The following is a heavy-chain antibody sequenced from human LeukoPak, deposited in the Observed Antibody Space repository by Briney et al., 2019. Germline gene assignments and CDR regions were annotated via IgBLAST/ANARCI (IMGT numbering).Heavy chain of an antibody. V-gene: IGHV5-51*01. CDR1: GYSFTNYW. CDR2: IYPGDSDT. D-gene: IGHD2-21*02. Sequence: GESLKISCKGSGYSFTNYWIGWVRQMPGKGLEWMGIIYPGDSDTRYSPSFQGQVTISADKSISTAYLQWSSLKASDTAMYYCARAYCGGDCYFYRLFDYWGQGTLVTVSS. CDR3: ARAYCGGDCYFYRLFDY. J-gene: IGHJ4*02.